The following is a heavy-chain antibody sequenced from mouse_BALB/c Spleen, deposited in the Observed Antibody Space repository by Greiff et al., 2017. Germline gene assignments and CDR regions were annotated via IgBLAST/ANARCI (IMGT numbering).Heavy chain of an antibody. CDR2: ISYSGST. CDR3: ASGGGYYGDYAMDY. V-gene: IGHV3-2*02. D-gene: IGHD2-3*01. Sequence: VQLKESGPGLVKPSQSLSLTCTVTGYSITSDYAWNWIRQFPGNKLEWMGYISYSGSTSYNPSLKSRISITRDTSKNQFFLQLNSVTTEDTATYYCASGGGYYGDYAMDYWGQGTSVTVSS. J-gene: IGHJ4*01. CDR1: GYSITSDYA.